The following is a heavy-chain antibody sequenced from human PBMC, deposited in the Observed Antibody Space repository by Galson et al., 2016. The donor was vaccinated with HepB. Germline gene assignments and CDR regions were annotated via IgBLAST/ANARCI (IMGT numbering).Heavy chain of an antibody. J-gene: IGHJ3*02. V-gene: IGHV3-7*01. CDR2: IQQDGNEK. Sequence: SLRLSCAASGFSFRNYWMNWVRHAPGKGLEWVANIQQDGNEKYYMDSVKGRFTISRDNAQNSVYLQMNSLRAEDTAVYYCARDPHEKWAVRFDIWGPGTAVTVSS. D-gene: IGHD6-19*01. CDR1: GFSFRNYW. CDR3: ARDPHEKWAVRFDI.